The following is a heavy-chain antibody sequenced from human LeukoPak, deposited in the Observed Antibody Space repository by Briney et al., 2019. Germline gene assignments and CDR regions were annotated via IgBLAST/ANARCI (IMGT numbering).Heavy chain of an antibody. CDR3: TRLFLPAAA. D-gene: IGHD2-2*01. Sequence: GGSLRLSCVASGFAFSSYSMNWVRQAPGKGLEWVSYISGSSSTIYYADSVKGRFTISRDNAKNSLYLQMNSLRADDTAVYYCTRLFLPAAAWGQGTQVTVSS. J-gene: IGHJ5*02. V-gene: IGHV3-48*01. CDR2: ISGSSSTI. CDR1: GFAFSSYS.